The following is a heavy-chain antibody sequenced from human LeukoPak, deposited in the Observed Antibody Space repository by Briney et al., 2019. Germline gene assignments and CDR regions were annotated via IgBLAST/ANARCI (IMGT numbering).Heavy chain of an antibody. V-gene: IGHV4-59*01. D-gene: IGHD6-6*01. CDR1: GGSIRSYY. CDR2: IHNSGST. CDR3: ARSLVLYSSSTGYMDV. Sequence: SETLSLTCSVSGGSIRSYYWSWIRQPPGEGLEWIGYIHNSGSTNYNPSLKSRVTISVDTSKNQFSLKLSSVTAADTAVYYCARSLVLYSSSTGYMDVWGKGTTVTVSS. J-gene: IGHJ6*03.